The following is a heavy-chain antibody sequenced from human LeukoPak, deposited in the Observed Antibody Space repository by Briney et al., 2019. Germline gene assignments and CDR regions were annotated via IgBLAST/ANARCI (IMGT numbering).Heavy chain of an antibody. CDR1: GFTFSSYA. D-gene: IGHD5-24*01. CDR3: ARELDGRYFDY. V-gene: IGHV3-23*01. CDR2: ISGSGGST. J-gene: IGHJ4*02. Sequence: GGSLRLSCAASGFTFSSYAMSWVRQAPGKGLEWVSAISGSGGSTYYADSVRGRFTISRDNTKDSLYLQMNSLRAEDTAVYYCARELDGRYFDYWGQGTLVTVYS.